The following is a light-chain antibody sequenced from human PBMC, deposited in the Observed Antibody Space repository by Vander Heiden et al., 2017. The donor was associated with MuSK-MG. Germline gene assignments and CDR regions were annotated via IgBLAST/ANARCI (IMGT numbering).Light chain of an antibody. V-gene: IGKV1-39*01. Sequence: DIQMTQSPSSLSASVGDRVTITCRASQSISSYLNWYQQKPGKAPKLLIYAASSLQSGVPSRFSGSGSGTDFTLTISRLHPEDFATYYCQRSYSTLFTFGAGTKVDIK. J-gene: IGKJ3*01. CDR2: AAS. CDR1: QSISSY. CDR3: QRSYSTLFT.